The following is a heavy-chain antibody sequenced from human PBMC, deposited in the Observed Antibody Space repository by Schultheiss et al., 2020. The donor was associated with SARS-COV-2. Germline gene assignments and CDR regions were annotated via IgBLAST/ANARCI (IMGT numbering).Heavy chain of an antibody. V-gene: IGHV4-59*08. D-gene: IGHD6-19*01. J-gene: IGHJ6*03. CDR1: GGSISSYY. Sequence: SETLSLTCTVSGGSISSYYWSWIRQPPGKGLEWIGYIYYSGRTNYNPSLKSRFTISVDTSKNQFSLKLSSVTAADTAVYYCARLPGLAYFYYYMDVWGKGTMVTVSS. CDR3: ARLPGLAYFYYYMDV. CDR2: IYYSGRT.